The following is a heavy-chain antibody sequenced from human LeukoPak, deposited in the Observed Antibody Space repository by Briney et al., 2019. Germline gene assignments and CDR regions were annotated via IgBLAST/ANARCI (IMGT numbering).Heavy chain of an antibody. CDR2: ISSRSTYI. D-gene: IGHD2-2*01. V-gene: IGHV3-21*04. CDR1: GATFSSYS. CDR3: AHGSMYQLDY. Sequence: PGGSLRLSCAASGATFSSYSMNWVRQAPGKGLEWVSSISSRSTYIYYADSVKGRFTISRDNAKNTLYLQMNSLRAEDTAVYYCAHGSMYQLDYWGQGTLVTVSS. J-gene: IGHJ4*02.